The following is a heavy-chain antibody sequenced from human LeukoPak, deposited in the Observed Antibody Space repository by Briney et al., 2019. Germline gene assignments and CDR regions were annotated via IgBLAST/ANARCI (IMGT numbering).Heavy chain of an antibody. J-gene: IGHJ4*02. CDR1: GGTFSSYA. V-gene: IGHV1-69*04. CDR3: ARAVAGTGGDY. CDR2: IIPILGIA. Sequence: SVKVSCKASGGTFSSYAISWVRQAPGQGLEWMGRIIPILGIANYAQKLQGRVTITADKSTSTAYMELSSLRSEDTAVYYCARAVAGTGGDYWGQGTLVTVSS. D-gene: IGHD6-19*01.